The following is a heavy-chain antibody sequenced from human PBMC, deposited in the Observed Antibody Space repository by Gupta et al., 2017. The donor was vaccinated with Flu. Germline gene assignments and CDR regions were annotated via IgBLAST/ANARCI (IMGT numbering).Heavy chain of an antibody. V-gene: IGHV2-5*02. CDR3: AHRLRSGWTFDY. D-gene: IGHD6-19*01. CDR1: GFSLSTSGVG. CDR2: IYWDNDK. J-gene: IGHJ4*02. Sequence: CTFSGFSLSTSGVGVGWIRQPPGKALEWLALIYWDNDKRYSPSLKSRLTITKDTSKNQVVLTMTNMDPVDTATYYCAHRLRSGWTFDYWGQGTLVTVSS.